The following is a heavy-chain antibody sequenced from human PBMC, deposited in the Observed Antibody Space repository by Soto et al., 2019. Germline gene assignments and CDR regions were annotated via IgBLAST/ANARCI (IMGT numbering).Heavy chain of an antibody. Sequence: PGGSLRLSCAASGFTFSSYWMSWVRQAPGKGLEWVANIKQDGSEKYYVDSVKGRFTISRDNAKNSLYLQMNSLRAEDTAVYYCARDTRDYGDHVDYWGQGTLVTVSS. V-gene: IGHV3-7*03. D-gene: IGHD4-17*01. CDR2: IKQDGSEK. CDR1: GFTFSSYW. CDR3: ARDTRDYGDHVDY. J-gene: IGHJ4*02.